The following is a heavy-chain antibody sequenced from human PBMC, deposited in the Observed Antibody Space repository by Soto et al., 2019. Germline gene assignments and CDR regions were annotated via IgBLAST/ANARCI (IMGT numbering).Heavy chain of an antibody. V-gene: IGHV3-30*18. J-gene: IGHJ4*02. CDR3: AKGLPDILTAYYFDY. D-gene: IGHD3-9*01. Sequence: GGSLRLSCAASGFTFSSYGMHWVRQAPGKGLEWVAVISYDGSNKYYADSVKGRFTISRDNSKNTLYLQMNSLRAEDTAVYYCAKGLPDILTAYYFDYWGQGTLVTVSS. CDR2: ISYDGSNK. CDR1: GFTFSSYG.